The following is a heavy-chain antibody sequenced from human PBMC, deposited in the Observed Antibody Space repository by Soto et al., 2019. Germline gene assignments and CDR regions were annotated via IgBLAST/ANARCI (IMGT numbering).Heavy chain of an antibody. V-gene: IGHV4-61*08. Sequence: PSETLSLTCTVSGGSISSGGYYWSWIRQHPGKGLEWIGYIYYSGSTNYNPSLKSRVTMSVDTSKNQFSLKLSSVTAADTAVYYCARALAYHRMFGVVTYYFDYWGQGTLVTVSS. CDR1: GGSISSGGYY. J-gene: IGHJ4*02. D-gene: IGHD3-3*01. CDR2: IYYSGST. CDR3: ARALAYHRMFGVVTYYFDY.